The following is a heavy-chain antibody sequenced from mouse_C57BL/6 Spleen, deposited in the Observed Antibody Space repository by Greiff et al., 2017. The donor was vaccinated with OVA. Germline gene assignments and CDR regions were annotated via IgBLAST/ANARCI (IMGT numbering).Heavy chain of an antibody. Sequence: VKLMESGPELVKPGASVKISCKASGYAFSSSWMNWVKQRPGKGLEWIGRIYPGDGDTNYNGKFKGKATLTADKSSSTAYMQLSSLTSEDSAVYFCARCDGYGYFDYWGQGTTLTVSS. CDR3: ARCDGYGYFDY. D-gene: IGHD2-3*01. CDR1: GYAFSSSW. CDR2: IYPGDGDT. J-gene: IGHJ2*01. V-gene: IGHV1-82*01.